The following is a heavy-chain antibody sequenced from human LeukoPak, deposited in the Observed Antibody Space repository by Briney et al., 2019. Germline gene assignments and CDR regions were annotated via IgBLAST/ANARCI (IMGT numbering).Heavy chain of an antibody. CDR3: ARDRLLEDREYNYYYYMDV. J-gene: IGHJ6*03. D-gene: IGHD3-3*01. CDR2: ISSSSSTI. V-gene: IGHV3-48*04. CDR1: GFTFSSYS. Sequence: PGGSLRLSCAASGFTFSSYSMNWVRQAPGKGLEWVSYISSSSSTIYYADSVKGRFTISRDNAKNSLYLQMNSLGVEDTAVYYCARDRLLEDREYNYYYYMDVWGKGTTVTVSS.